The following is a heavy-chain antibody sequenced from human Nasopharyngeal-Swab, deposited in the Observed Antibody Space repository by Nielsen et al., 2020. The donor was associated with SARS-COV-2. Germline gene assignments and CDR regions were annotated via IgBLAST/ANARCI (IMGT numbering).Heavy chain of an antibody. Sequence: GESLKISCAASGFTFSAHYMDWVRQAPGKGLEWVGRSRNKANSYTTEYAASVKGRFTIPSDESKNSLYLQMSSLRTEDTALYDCARDLSNIWTSGLGVWGQGTTVIVSS. J-gene: IGHJ6*02. V-gene: IGHV3-72*01. CDR3: ARDLSNIWTSGLGV. CDR1: GFTFSAHY. CDR2: SRNKANSYTT. D-gene: IGHD1-20*01.